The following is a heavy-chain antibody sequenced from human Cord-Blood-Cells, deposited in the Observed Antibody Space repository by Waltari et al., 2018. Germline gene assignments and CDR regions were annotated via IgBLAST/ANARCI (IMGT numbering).Heavy chain of an antibody. CDR3: ARGRGDDILTGYYNFDY. V-gene: IGHV1-46*01. J-gene: IGHJ4*02. CDR1: GYTFTSYY. D-gene: IGHD3-9*01. CDR2: INPSGGST. Sequence: QVQLVQSGAEVKKPGASVKVSCKASGYTFTSYYMHWVRQAPGQGLEWMGIINPSGGSTSYAKKFKGRVTMTRDTSTSTVYMELSSLRSEGTAVYYCARGRGDDILTGYYNFDYWGQGTLVTVSS.